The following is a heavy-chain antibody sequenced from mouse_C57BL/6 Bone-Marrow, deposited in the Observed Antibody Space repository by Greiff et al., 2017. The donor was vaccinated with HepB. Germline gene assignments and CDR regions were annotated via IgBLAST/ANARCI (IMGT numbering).Heavy chain of an antibody. CDR3: ARPGGYYSFAY. D-gene: IGHD2-3*01. CDR1: GFTFSDYG. V-gene: IGHV5-17*01. J-gene: IGHJ3*01. Sequence: EVQLVESGGGLVKPGGSLKLSCAASGFTFSDYGMHWVRQAPEKGLEWVAYISSGSSTTYYADTVKGRFTISRDNAKNTLFLQMTSLRSEDTAMYYCARPGGYYSFAYWGQGTLVTVSA. CDR2: ISSGSSTT.